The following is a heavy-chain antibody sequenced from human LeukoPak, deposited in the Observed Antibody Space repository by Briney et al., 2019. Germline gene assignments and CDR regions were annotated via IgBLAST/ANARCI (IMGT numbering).Heavy chain of an antibody. V-gene: IGHV4-30-4*08. J-gene: IGHJ4*02. CDR3: AVGEAAITHYFDY. Sequence: PSQTLSLTCTVSGGSISSGDYYWSWFRQPPGKGLEWIGYIYYSGSTYYNPSLKSRVTISVDTSKNQFSLKLSSVTAADTAVYYCAVGEAAITHYFDYWGQGTLVTVSS. CDR2: IYYSGST. D-gene: IGHD2-2*02. CDR1: GGSISSGDYY.